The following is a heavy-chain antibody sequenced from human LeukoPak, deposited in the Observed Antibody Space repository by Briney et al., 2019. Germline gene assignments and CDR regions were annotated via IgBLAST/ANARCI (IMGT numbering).Heavy chain of an antibody. J-gene: IGHJ5*02. D-gene: IGHD2-15*01. CDR2: IDPSDSYT. Sequence: GESLKISCKGSGYSFTSYWISWVRQMPGKGLEWMGRIDPSDSYTNHSPSFQGHVTISADKSISTAHLQWSSLKASDTAMYYCARQYCSGGSCYPNWFDPWGQGTLVTVSS. V-gene: IGHV5-10-1*01. CDR3: ARQYCSGGSCYPNWFDP. CDR1: GYSFTSYW.